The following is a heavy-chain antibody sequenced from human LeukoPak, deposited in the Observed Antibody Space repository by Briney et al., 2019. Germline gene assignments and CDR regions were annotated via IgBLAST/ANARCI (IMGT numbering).Heavy chain of an antibody. V-gene: IGHV3-21*01. CDR1: GFTFSSYS. CDR3: AKDAVASHDYFDY. Sequence: GGSLRLSCAASGFTFSSYSMNWVRQAPGKGLEWVSSISSSSSYIYYADSVKGRFTISRDNAKNSLYLQMNSLRAEDTAVYYCAKDAVASHDYFDYWGQGTLVTVSS. D-gene: IGHD6-19*01. J-gene: IGHJ4*02. CDR2: ISSSSSYI.